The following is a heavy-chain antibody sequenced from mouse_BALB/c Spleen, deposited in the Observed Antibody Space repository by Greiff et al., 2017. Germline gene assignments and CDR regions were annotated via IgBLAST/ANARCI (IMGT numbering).Heavy chain of an antibody. CDR3: ARGDYRYGDYAMDY. Sequence: VMLVESGPGLVAPSQSLSITCTVSGFSLTSYGVHWVRQPPGKGLEWLGVIWAGGSTNYNSALMSRLSISKDNSKSQVFLKMNSLQTDDTAMYYCARGDYRYGDYAMDYWGQGTSVTVSS. D-gene: IGHD2-14*01. J-gene: IGHJ4*01. CDR2: IWAGGST. V-gene: IGHV2-9*02. CDR1: GFSLTSYG.